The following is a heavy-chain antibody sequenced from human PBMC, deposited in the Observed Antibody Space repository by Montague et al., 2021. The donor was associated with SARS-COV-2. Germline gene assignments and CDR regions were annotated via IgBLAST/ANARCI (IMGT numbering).Heavy chain of an antibody. Sequence: SETLSLTCTVSGGSISSSNYYWGWIRQPPGKGLEWIGSIYYSGSTYYNPSLKSRVTISVDTSKNQFSLKLSSVTAADTAVYYCARKEMKYSSIWSTGGNWFDPWGQGTLVTVSS. D-gene: IGHD6-13*01. CDR3: ARKEMKYSSIWSTGGNWFDP. V-gene: IGHV4-39*01. CDR1: GGSISSSNYY. J-gene: IGHJ5*02. CDR2: IYYSGST.